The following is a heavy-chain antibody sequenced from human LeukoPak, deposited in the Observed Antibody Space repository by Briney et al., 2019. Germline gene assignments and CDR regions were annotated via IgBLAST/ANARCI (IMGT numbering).Heavy chain of an antibody. J-gene: IGHJ4*02. CDR3: ARHQREYYDSSGYLVY. CDR1: GGSISSYY. D-gene: IGHD3-22*01. V-gene: IGHV4-4*07. CDR2: IYTSGST. Sequence: PSETLSLTCTVSGGSISSYYWSWIRQPAGKGLEWIGRIYTSGSTNYNPSLKSRVTMSVDTSKNQFSLKLSSVTAADTAVYYCARHQREYYDSSGYLVYWGQGTLVTVSS.